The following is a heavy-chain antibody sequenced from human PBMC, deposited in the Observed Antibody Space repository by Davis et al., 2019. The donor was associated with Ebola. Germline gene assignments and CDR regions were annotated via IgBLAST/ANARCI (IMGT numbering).Heavy chain of an antibody. CDR1: GFTFSSDG. CDR2: ISGSGGST. CDR3: ASNYYAMDV. Sequence: PGGSLRLSCAASGFTFSSDGMNWVRQAPGKGLEWVSTISGSGGSTHYADSVKGRFTISRDNSKNTLYLQMNSLRAEDTAVYYCASNYYAMDVWGQGTTVTVSS. V-gene: IGHV3-23*01. J-gene: IGHJ6*02.